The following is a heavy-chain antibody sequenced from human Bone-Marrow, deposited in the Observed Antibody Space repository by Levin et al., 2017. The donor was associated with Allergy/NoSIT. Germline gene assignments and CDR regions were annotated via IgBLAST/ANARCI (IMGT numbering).Heavy chain of an antibody. CDR3: ATEYRSTSRSYWYFDR. CDR2: IHQHGGDK. Sequence: GESLKISCAASGFTFSDYWMTWVRQAPGKGLEWVANIHQHGGDKYYVDSVKGRFTISRDNAENSLYLQMNSLRVDDTAVYYCATEYRSTSRSYWYFDRWGRGTLVTVSS. CDR1: GFTFSDYW. V-gene: IGHV3-7*02. J-gene: IGHJ2*01. D-gene: IGHD6-6*01.